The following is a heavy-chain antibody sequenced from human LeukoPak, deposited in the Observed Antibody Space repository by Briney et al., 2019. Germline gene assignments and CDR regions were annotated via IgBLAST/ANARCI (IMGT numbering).Heavy chain of an antibody. Sequence: GGSLRLSCAASGFTFSSYGMSWVCQAPGKGLEWVSAISGSGDSAYYADSVKGRFTISRDNSKNTLYLQVNSLRAEDTAVYYCAKGGPGFNWFDPWGQGTLVTVSS. CDR3: AKGGPGFNWFDP. CDR1: GFTFSSYG. CDR2: ISGSGDSA. J-gene: IGHJ5*02. V-gene: IGHV3-23*01.